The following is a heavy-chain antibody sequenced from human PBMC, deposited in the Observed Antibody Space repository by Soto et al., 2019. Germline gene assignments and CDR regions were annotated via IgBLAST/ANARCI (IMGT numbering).Heavy chain of an antibody. J-gene: IGHJ3*02. CDR2: VNPKSANT. CDR1: GYTFARHD. Sequence: AASVKVSCKASGYTFARHDINWVRQAPGQGLEWIGWVNPKSANTGYAQKFQGRVTMMRDSSTTTAHMEPRSLTSEDTAMYYCVREGLYGSSQDNTFDIWGQGTMVTVSS. D-gene: IGHD6-13*01. CDR3: VREGLYGSSQDNTFDI. V-gene: IGHV1-8*01.